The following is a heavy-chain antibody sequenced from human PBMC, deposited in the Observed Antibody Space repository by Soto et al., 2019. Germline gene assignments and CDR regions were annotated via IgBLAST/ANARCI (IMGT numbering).Heavy chain of an antibody. Sequence: GAEVRKPGEFLKISCQSSGYVFTKSWIAWVRQMPGRGLAWMGTIYPGDSDTIYSPAFQGQVTISADKSSTTVYLQWSSLTASDTAVYYCARRSGAHHFAMDVWGQGTSVIVSS. J-gene: IGHJ6*02. CDR3: ARRSGAHHFAMDV. V-gene: IGHV5-51*01. D-gene: IGHD7-27*01. CDR2: IYPGDSDT. CDR1: GYVFTKSW.